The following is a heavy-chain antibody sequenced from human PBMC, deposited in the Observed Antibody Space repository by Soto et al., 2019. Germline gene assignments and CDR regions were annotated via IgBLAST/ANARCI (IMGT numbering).Heavy chain of an antibody. V-gene: IGHV1-3*04. CDR2: INTANDDT. CDR1: GYTFSSSP. CDR3: ARDEGVASGN. Sequence: QFQLVQSGAEVKKPGASVKVSCRASGYTFSSSPLHWVRQAPGQRPEWMGWINTANDDTKYSQKFQDRVTLTRDTSASTAYMEVSSLTPEDTAVYYCARDEGVASGNWGQGTLVTVSS. D-gene: IGHD5-12*01. J-gene: IGHJ4*02.